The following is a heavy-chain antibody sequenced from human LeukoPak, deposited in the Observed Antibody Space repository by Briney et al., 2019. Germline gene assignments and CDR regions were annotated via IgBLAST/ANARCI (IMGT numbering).Heavy chain of an antibody. J-gene: IGHJ5*02. V-gene: IGHV3-33*01. CDR1: GFTFSSYG. Sequence: QAGGSLRLSCAASGFTFSSYGMHWVRQAPGKGLEWVAVIWYDGSNKYYADSVKGRFTISRDNSKNTLYLQMNSLRAEDTAVYYCARDGLTMVRGVTTYNWFDPWGQGTLVTVSS. CDR2: IWYDGSNK. D-gene: IGHD3-10*01. CDR3: ARDGLTMVRGVTTYNWFDP.